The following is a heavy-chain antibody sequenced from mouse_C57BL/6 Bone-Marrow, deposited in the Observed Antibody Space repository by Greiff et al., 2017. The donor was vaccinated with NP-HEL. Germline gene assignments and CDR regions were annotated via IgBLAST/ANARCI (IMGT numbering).Heavy chain of an antibody. CDR2: ISSGGSYT. D-gene: IGHD2-10*02. CDR3: ARHRYGNYWFAY. Sequence: EVKLVESGGDLVKPGGSLKLSCAASGFTFSSYGMSWVRQTPDKRLEWVATISSGGSYTYYPDSVKGRFTISRDNAKNTLYLQMRSLKSEDTAMYYCARHRYGNYWFAYWGRGNLVTVSA. J-gene: IGHJ3*01. V-gene: IGHV5-6*01. CDR1: GFTFSSYG.